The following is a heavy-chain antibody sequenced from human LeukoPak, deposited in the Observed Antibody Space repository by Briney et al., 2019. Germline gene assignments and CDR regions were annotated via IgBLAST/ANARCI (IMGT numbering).Heavy chain of an antibody. J-gene: IGHJ5*02. CDR2: INPNSGGT. CDR1: GYTFTGYY. CDR3: AIKPGYCSSTSCRPLEFDP. Sequence: ASVKVSCKASGYTFTGYYMHWVRQAPGQGLEWMGWINPNSGGTNYAQKFQGRVTMTRDTSISTAYMELSRLRSDDPAVYYCAIKPGYCSSTSCRPLEFDPWGQGTLVTVSS. V-gene: IGHV1-2*02. D-gene: IGHD2-2*01.